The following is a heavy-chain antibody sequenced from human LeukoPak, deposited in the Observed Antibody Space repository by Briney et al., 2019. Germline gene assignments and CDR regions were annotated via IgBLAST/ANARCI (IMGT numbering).Heavy chain of an antibody. J-gene: IGHJ4*02. D-gene: IGHD6-13*01. CDR2: IYYSGST. CDR3: ARESTGVVAAAGFFDY. CDR1: GGSISSGGYY. V-gene: IGHV4-31*03. Sequence: SETLSLTCTVSGGSISSGGYYWSWIRQHPGKGLEWIGYIYYSGSTYYNPSLKSRVTISVDTSKNQFSLKLSSVTAADTAVYYCARESTGVVAAAGFFDYGGQGTLVTVSS.